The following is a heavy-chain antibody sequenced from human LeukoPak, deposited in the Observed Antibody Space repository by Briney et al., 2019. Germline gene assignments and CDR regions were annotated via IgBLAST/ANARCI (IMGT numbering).Heavy chain of an antibody. CDR1: GFTFSSYA. D-gene: IGHD3-10*01. V-gene: IGHV3-30*04. J-gene: IGHJ3*02. CDR2: ISYDGSNK. Sequence: GGSLRLSCAASGFTFSSYAMHWVRQAPGKGLEWVAVISYDGSNKYYADSVKGRFTISRDNSKNTQYLRMNSLRSDDTAVYYCAVRDDAFDIWGQGTMVTVSS. CDR3: AVRDDAFDI.